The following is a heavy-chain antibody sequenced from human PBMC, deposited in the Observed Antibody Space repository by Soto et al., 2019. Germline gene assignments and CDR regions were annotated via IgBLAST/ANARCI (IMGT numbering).Heavy chain of an antibody. J-gene: IGHJ4*02. CDR1: GYSFTSYC. D-gene: IGHD2-15*01. CDR3: ARILAPWSVYYFDY. Sequence: LGESLKVSWNGSGYSFTSYCIGWVRQMPGKGLEWMGIIYPGDSDTRYSPSFQGQVTISADKSISTAYLQWSSLKASDTAMYYCARILAPWSVYYFDYWGQGTLVPVSS. CDR2: IYPGDSDT. V-gene: IGHV5-51*01.